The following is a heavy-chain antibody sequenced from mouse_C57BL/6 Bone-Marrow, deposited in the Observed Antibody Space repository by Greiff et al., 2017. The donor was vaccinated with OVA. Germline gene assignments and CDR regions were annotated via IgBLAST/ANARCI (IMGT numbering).Heavy chain of an antibody. V-gene: IGHV10-1*01. Sequence: EVMLVESGGGLVQPKGSLKLSCAASGFSFNTYAMNWVRQAPGKGLEWVARIRSKSNNYATYYADSVKDRFTISRDDSESMLYLQMNNLKTEDTAMYYCVRHVGYYDDDVRAMDYWGQGTSVTVSS. CDR2: IRSKSNNYAT. CDR3: VRHVGYYDDDVRAMDY. D-gene: IGHD2-4*01. CDR1: GFSFNTYA. J-gene: IGHJ4*01.